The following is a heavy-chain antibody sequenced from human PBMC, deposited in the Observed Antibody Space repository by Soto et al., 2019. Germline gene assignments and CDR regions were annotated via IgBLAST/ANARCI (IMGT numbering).Heavy chain of an antibody. CDR1: GFSFSTNT. D-gene: IGHD6-19*01. J-gene: IGHJ6*02. CDR2: TGNNK. Sequence: QVLLVESGGGVVQPGRSLRLSCAASGFSFSTNTMYWVRRAQGKGLGWVAVTGNNKYYADSVKGRFTISGDNSENTLSLQMNSLRAEDTAVYYCAREHSSGWYLDVWGQGTTVAVSS. V-gene: IGHV3-30-3*01. CDR3: AREHSSGWYLDV.